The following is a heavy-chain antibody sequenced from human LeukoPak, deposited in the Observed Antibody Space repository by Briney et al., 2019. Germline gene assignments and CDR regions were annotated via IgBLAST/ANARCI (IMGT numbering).Heavy chain of an antibody. D-gene: IGHD3-3*01. CDR3: ARDPSYYDFWSGYYTPYYYYGMDV. V-gene: IGHV1-69*13. CDR2: IIPIFGTA. J-gene: IGHJ6*02. Sequence: GASVKVSCKASGYTFTSYGISWVRQAPGQGLEWMGGIIPIFGTANYAQKFQGRVTITADESTSTAYMELSSLRSEDTAVYYCARDPSYYDFWSGYYTPYYYYGMDVWGQGTTVTVSS. CDR1: GYTFTSYG.